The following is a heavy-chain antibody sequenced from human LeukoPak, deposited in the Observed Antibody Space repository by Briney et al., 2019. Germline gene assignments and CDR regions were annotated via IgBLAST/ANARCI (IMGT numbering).Heavy chain of an antibody. V-gene: IGHV3-33*03. Sequence: PGGSLRLSCAASGFTFSSYGMHWVRQAPGKGLEWVAVIWYDGSNKYYADSVKGRFTISRDNSKNTLYLQMNSLRAEDTAIYFCAYYDSSGYYYGRLRYWGQGTPVTVSS. CDR2: IWYDGSNK. CDR1: GFTFSSYG. J-gene: IGHJ4*02. CDR3: AYYDSSGYYYGRLRY. D-gene: IGHD3-22*01.